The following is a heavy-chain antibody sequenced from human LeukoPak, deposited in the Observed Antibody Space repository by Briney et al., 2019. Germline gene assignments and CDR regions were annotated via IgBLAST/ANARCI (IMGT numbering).Heavy chain of an antibody. J-gene: IGHJ3*02. CDR3: ARLHSSSWFDAFDI. CDR2: INHSGST. CDR1: GGSFSGYY. D-gene: IGHD6-13*01. Sequence: SETLSLTCAVYGGSFSGYYWSWVRQPPGKGLEWIGEINHSGSTNYNPSLTSRVTISVDTSKNQFSLKLSSVTAADTAVYYCARLHSSSWFDAFDIWGQGTMVTVSS. V-gene: IGHV4-34*01.